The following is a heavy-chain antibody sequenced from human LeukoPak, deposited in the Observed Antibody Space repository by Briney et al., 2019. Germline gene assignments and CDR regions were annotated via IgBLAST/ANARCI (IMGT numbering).Heavy chain of an antibody. CDR2: ISGSGGNT. V-gene: IGHV3-23*01. CDR1: GFTFSSHG. CDR3: ARGGIVGATGDY. J-gene: IGHJ4*02. Sequence: GGSRRLSCAASGFTFSSHGMNWVRQAPGKGLEWVSGISGSGGNTYYADSVKGRFTISRDNSKNTLYLQMNSLRADDTAVYYCARGGIVGATGDYWGQGTLVIVSS. D-gene: IGHD1-26*01.